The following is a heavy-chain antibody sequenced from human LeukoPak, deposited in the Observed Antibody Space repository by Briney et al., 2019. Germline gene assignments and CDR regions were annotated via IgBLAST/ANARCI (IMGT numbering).Heavy chain of an antibody. Sequence: GGSLRLSCAASGFTFDDYGMSWVRQAPGKGLEWVSGINWNGGSTGYADSVKGRFTISRDNAKNSLYLQMNSLRAEDTALYYCACAPSGELTFDYWGQGTLVTVSS. CDR1: GFTFDDYG. CDR2: INWNGGST. D-gene: IGHD5-12*01. V-gene: IGHV3-20*04. CDR3: ACAPSGELTFDY. J-gene: IGHJ4*02.